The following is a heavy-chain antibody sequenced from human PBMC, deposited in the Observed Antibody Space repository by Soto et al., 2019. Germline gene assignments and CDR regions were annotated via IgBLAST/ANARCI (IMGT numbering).Heavy chain of an antibody. CDR3: AYAYHDLPTLT. CDR2: IYHSGST. J-gene: IGHJ5*02. V-gene: IGHV4-30-2*01. CDR1: GGSISSGGYS. D-gene: IGHD3-3*01. Sequence: CAVSGGSISSGGYSWSWIRQPPGKGLEWIGYIYHSGSTYYNPSLKSRVTISVDRSKNQFSLKLSSVTAADTAVYYCAYAYHDLPTLTWGQGTLVTVSS.